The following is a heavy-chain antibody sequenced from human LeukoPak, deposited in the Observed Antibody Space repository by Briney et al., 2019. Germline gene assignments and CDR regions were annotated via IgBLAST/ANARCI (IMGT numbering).Heavy chain of an antibody. CDR2: IYTTGRT. CDR1: GGCISSYD. V-gene: IGHV4-4*07. CDR3: AREGHYQQFDP. Sequence: SELRCLTCTVFGGCISSYDWTWIRQPAGKGLEWIGRIYTTGRTNYNPSLNSRVTMSVDTSKNQFSLKLSSVTAADTAVYYCAREGHYQQFDPWGQAALVTDSS. D-gene: IGHD2-2*01. J-gene: IGHJ5*02.